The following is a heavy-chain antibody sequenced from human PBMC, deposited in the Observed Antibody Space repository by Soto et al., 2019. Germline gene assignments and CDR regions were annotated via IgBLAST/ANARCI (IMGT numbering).Heavy chain of an antibody. J-gene: IGHJ5*02. CDR3: ARDIAAAGTRWFDP. Sequence: ASVKVSCKASGYTFTGYGISWVRQAPGQGLEWMGWISAYNGNTNYAQKLQGRVTMTTDTSTSTAYMELRSLRSDDTAVYYCARDIAAAGTRWFDPWGQGTLVTVSS. CDR2: ISAYNGNT. D-gene: IGHD6-13*01. V-gene: IGHV1-18*01. CDR1: GYTFTGYG.